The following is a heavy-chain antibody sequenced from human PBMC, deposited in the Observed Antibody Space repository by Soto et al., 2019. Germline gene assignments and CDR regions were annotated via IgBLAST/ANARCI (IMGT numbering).Heavy chain of an antibody. J-gene: IGHJ6*03. V-gene: IGHV3-48*01. CDR2: ISSSSSTI. CDR1: GFTFSSYS. CDR3: AREDFGVADYYYYYYMDV. D-gene: IGHD3-3*01. Sequence: GGSLRLSCAASGFTFSSYSMNWVRQAPGKGLEWVSYISSSSSTIYYADSVKGRFTISRDNAKNSLYLQMNSLRAEDTAVYYCAREDFGVADYYYYYYMDVWGKGTTVTVSS.